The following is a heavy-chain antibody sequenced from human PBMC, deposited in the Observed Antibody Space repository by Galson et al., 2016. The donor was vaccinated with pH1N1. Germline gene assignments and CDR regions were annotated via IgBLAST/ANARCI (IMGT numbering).Heavy chain of an antibody. D-gene: IGHD3-10*01. V-gene: IGHV1-18*01. Sequence: SVKVSCKASGYTFSSYGISWVRQAPGQGLEWMGWSRPYTGNTNHVQKFQGRVTMTTETYMSKAYMELRSLTSDDTAVYYCARVPLYYGSVSWGEYALDFWGQGTMVTVSS. CDR1: GYTFSSYG. CDR3: ARVPLYYGSVSWGEYALDF. CDR2: SRPYTGNT. J-gene: IGHJ3*01.